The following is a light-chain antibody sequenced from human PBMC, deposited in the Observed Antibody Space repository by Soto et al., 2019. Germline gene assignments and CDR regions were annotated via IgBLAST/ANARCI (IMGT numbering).Light chain of an antibody. Sequence: QLVLTQPPSVSGAPGQRVTISCTGSSSNIGAGYDVHWYQQLPGTAPKLLIYTNSNRPSGVPDRFSGSKSGTSASLAITGLQAGDEADYYCQSYDNSLSGVVFGGGTKLTVL. CDR2: TNS. V-gene: IGLV1-40*01. CDR1: SSNIGAGYD. J-gene: IGLJ2*01. CDR3: QSYDNSLSGVV.